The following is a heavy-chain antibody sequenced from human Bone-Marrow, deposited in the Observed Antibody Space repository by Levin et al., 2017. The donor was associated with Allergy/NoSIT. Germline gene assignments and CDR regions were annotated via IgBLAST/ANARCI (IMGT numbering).Heavy chain of an antibody. CDR1: GGTFSSYG. CDR2: IIPILDTP. V-gene: IGHV1-69*04. Sequence: SVKVSCKASGGTFSSYGISWVRQAPGQGLEWMGRIIPILDTPNYAQEFQGRVTITADKSTTTAYMELSRLRSEDTAVYYCARDLATTQSYDYWGQGSLVTASS. CDR3: ARDLATTQSYDY. D-gene: IGHD1-14*01. J-gene: IGHJ4*02.